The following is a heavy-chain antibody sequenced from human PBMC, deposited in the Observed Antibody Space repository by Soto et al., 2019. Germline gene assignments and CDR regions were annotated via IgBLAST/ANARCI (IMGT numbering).Heavy chain of an antibody. J-gene: IGHJ2*01. V-gene: IGHV4-34*01. CDR1: GGSFSGYY. D-gene: IGHD3-9*01. CDR3: ARESHDILTGPPWVWYFDL. Sequence: QVQLQQWGAGPLRPLETLSLTCGVSGGSFSGYYWAWIRQSPGKGLEWIGEINDRGSINYNPSLKSRVSISVDTSKNHYSLNRRSVTAADTAVYYCARESHDILTGPPWVWYFDLWGRDTLVTVSS. CDR2: INDRGSI.